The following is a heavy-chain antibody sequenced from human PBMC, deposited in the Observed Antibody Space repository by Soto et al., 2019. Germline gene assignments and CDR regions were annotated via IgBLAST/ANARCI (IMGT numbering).Heavy chain of an antibody. D-gene: IGHD2-2*01. CDR3: ARYIPGVRYYGMDV. CDR1: GFTFSSYA. CDR2: IGESGTTT. Sequence: EVQLLESGGGLVQPGGSLRLSCAASGFTFSSYAMKWVRQAPGKGLEWVSLIGESGTTTYYADSVKGRFTISRDNSGNTVFLKIYSLRAEDTAVYYCARYIPGVRYYGMDVWGQGNTDTVSS. J-gene: IGHJ6*02. V-gene: IGHV3-23*01.